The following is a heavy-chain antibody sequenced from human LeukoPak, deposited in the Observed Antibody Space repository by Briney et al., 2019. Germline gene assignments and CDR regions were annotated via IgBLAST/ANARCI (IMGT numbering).Heavy chain of an antibody. Sequence: SETLSLTCTVYGGSISSYYWSWIRHPPGKGLEWVGYIYYSGSTNYNPSLKSRVTISVDTSKNQFSLKLSSVTAADTAVYYCARAQILHGSGSYYNSLYYYGMDVWGQGTTVTVSS. CDR1: GGSISSYY. CDR3: ARAQILHGSGSYYNSLYYYGMDV. D-gene: IGHD3-10*01. CDR2: IYYSGST. V-gene: IGHV4-59*01. J-gene: IGHJ6*02.